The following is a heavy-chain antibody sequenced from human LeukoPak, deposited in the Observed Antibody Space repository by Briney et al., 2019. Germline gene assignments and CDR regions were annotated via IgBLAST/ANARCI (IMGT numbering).Heavy chain of an antibody. Sequence: PGGSLRLSCAASGFTFSNSAMSWVRQAPGKGLEWVSTLSGSGITTYYADSVKGRFTISRDNSKNTLYLQMNSLRAEDTAVYYCAKDTITMVRGVSNWFDPWGQGTLVTVSS. V-gene: IGHV3-23*01. CDR1: GFTFSNSA. J-gene: IGHJ5*02. CDR2: LSGSGITT. D-gene: IGHD3-10*01. CDR3: AKDTITMVRGVSNWFDP.